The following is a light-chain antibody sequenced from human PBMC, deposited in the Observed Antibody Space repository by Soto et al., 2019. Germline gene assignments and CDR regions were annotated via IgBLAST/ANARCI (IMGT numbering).Light chain of an antibody. CDR3: SSYTSSSTLV. J-gene: IGLJ1*01. CDR1: SSDGGGYNY. CDR2: EVS. V-gene: IGLV2-14*01. Sequence: QSVLTKPASVSGSPGQSITISCTGTSSDGGGYNYVSWYQQHPGKAPKLMIYEVSNRPSGVSNRFSGSKSGNTASLTISGLQAYDEADYCSSYTSSSTLVFGTGTKLTVL.